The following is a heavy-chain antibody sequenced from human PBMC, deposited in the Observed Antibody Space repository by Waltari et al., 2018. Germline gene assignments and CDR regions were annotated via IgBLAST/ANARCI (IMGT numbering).Heavy chain of an antibody. CDR1: GGPFSSYA. D-gene: IGHD3-10*01. J-gene: IGHJ5*02. CDR2: IIPIFGTA. Sequence: QVQLVQSGAEVKQPASPVKVSRQASGGPFSSYAISWVRQAPRRPLEWMGGIIPIFGTANYAQKFQGRVTITRDTSISTAYMELSRLRSDDTAVYYWASGHVDTMVRGVTGGWFDPWGQGTLVTVSS. V-gene: IGHV1-69*05. CDR3: ASGHVDTMVRGVTGGWFDP.